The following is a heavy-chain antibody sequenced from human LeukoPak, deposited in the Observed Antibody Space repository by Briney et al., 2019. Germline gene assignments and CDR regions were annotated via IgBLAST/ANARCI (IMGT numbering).Heavy chain of an antibody. V-gene: IGHV4-39*01. CDR2: IYSSGST. Sequence: TASETLSLTCTVSGGSISSSGYYWGWIRQPPGKGLEWIGSIYSSGSTYYNASLQSRVTISIETSKNQISLRLNSVTAADTAMYYCAKSGGYGLIDYWGQGTLVTVSS. CDR3: AKSGGYGLIDY. CDR1: GGSISSSGYY. D-gene: IGHD1-26*01. J-gene: IGHJ4*02.